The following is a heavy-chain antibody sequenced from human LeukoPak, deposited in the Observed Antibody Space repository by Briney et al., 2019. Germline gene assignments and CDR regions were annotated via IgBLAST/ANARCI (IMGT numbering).Heavy chain of an antibody. D-gene: IGHD3-10*01. J-gene: IGHJ2*01. Sequence: SETLSLTCTVSGGSISGYYWSWVRQPPGKGLEWIAYIYSGGSTNYSPSLKSRVTISVDTSKNQFSLKLSSVTAADTAVYYCARLLWFGDSSHYWYFDLWGRGTLVTVPS. CDR1: GGSISGYY. V-gene: IGHV4-59*08. CDR2: IYSGGST. CDR3: ARLLWFGDSSHYWYFDL.